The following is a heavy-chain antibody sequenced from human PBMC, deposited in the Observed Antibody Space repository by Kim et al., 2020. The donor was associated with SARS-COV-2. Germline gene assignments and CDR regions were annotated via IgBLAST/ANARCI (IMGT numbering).Heavy chain of an antibody. CDR1: GGTFSSYA. CDR2: IIPIFGTA. Sequence: SVKVSCKASGGTFSSYAISWVRQAPGQGLEWMGGIIPIFGTANYAQKFQGRVTITADESTSTAYMELSSLRSEDTAVYYCARRSAYYYDSSGYYHYPPDYYYGMDVWGQGTTVTVSS. J-gene: IGHJ6*02. CDR3: ARRSAYYYDSSGYYHYPPDYYYGMDV. D-gene: IGHD3-22*01. V-gene: IGHV1-69*13.